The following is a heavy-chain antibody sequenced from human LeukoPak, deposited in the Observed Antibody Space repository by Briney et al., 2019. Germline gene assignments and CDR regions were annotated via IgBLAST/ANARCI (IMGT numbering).Heavy chain of an antibody. CDR1: GGTFSSYA. CDR2: SIPIFGTA. D-gene: IGHD1-26*01. CDR3: ASQKGVVGVDY. V-gene: IGHV1-69*05. J-gene: IGHJ4*02. Sequence: ASVKVSCKASGGTFSSYAISWVRQAPGQGLEWMGRSIPIFGTANYAQKFQGRVTITTDESTSTAYMELSSLRSEDTAVYYCASQKGVVGVDYWGQGTLVTVSS.